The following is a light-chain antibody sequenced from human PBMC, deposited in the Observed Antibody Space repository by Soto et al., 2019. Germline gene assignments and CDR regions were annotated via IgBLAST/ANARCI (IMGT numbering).Light chain of an antibody. CDR1: KDIRNY. V-gene: IGKV1-6*01. J-gene: IGKJ1*01. Sequence: AVQMTQSPSSLSASVGDRVTITCRASKDIRNYLSWYQQKPGKAPKLLIYGASSLQSGVPSRFAVSGSGTDFTLTISSLQPEDSAPYFCLQDHNYSWTFGQGTKVEVK. CDR3: LQDHNYSWT. CDR2: GAS.